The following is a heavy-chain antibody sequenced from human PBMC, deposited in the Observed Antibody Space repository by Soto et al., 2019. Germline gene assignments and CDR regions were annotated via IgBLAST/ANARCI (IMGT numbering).Heavy chain of an antibody. CDR1: GFTFSSYG. D-gene: IGHD2-2*01. Sequence: PGGSLRLSCAASGFTFSSYGMHWVRQAPGEGLEWVAVISYDGSNKYYADSVKGRFTISRDNSKNTLYLQMNSLRAEDTAVYYCAKPQLAFYYYYGMDVWGQGTTVTVSS. V-gene: IGHV3-30*18. CDR2: ISYDGSNK. CDR3: AKPQLAFYYYYGMDV. J-gene: IGHJ6*02.